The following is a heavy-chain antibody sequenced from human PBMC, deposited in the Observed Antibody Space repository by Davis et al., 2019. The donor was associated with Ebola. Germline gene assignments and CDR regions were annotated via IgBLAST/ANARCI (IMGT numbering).Heavy chain of an antibody. CDR3: ARGDGFSSSWFLFDY. V-gene: IGHV3-21*05. D-gene: IGHD6-13*01. J-gene: IGHJ4*02. CDR2: ISSRGTNI. CDR1: GFTFTSYA. Sequence: GESLKISCAASGFTFTSYAMDWVRQAPGKGLEWVSYISSRGTNIYYADSVKGRFTISRDNAKNTLYLQMNSLRAEDTAVYYCARGDGFSSSWFLFDYWGQGALVTVSS.